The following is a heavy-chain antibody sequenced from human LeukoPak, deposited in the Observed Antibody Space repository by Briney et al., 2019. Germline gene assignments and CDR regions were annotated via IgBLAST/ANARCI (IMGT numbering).Heavy chain of an antibody. J-gene: IGHJ4*02. V-gene: IGHV3-30*18. Sequence: GRSLRLSCAASGFTFSSYGMHWVRQAPGKGLEWVAVISYDGSNKYYADSVKGRFTISRDNSKNTLYLQMNSLRAEYTAVYYWEKDPSLCTRGFCYFFAYWGKETLVTVS. CDR2: ISYDGSNK. CDR1: GFTFSSYG. D-gene: IGHD1-1*01. CDR3: EKDPSLCTRGFCYFFAY.